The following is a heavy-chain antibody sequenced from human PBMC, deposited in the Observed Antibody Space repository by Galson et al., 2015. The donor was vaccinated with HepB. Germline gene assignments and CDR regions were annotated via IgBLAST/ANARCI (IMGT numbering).Heavy chain of an antibody. CDR1: GGTFSSYA. CDR3: AREPESQQLFDY. J-gene: IGHJ4*02. V-gene: IGHV1-69*13. D-gene: IGHD6-13*01. Sequence: SVKVSCKASGGTFSSYAISWVRQAPGQGLEWMGGIIPIFGTANYAQKFQGRVTITADESTSTAYMELSRLRSDDTAVYYCAREPESQQLFDYWGQGTLVTVSS. CDR2: IIPIFGTA.